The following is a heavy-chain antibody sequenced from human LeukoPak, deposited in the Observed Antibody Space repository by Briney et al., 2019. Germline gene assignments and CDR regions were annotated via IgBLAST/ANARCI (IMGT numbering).Heavy chain of an antibody. V-gene: IGHV4-39*01. CDR1: GGSVSSSSYY. Sequence: SETLSLTCTVSGGSVSSSSYYWGWIRQPPGKGLEWIGSIYYSGSTYYNPSLKSRVTISVDTSKNQFSLKLSSVTAADTAVYYCARPHYYDSSGYYLDAFDIWGQGTMVTVSS. CDR3: ARPHYYDSSGYYLDAFDI. J-gene: IGHJ3*02. D-gene: IGHD3-22*01. CDR2: IYYSGST.